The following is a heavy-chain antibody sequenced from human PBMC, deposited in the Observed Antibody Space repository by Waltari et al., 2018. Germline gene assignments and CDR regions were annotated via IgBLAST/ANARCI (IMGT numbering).Heavy chain of an antibody. CDR2: IYWDDDK. Sequence: QITLKESGPTLVKPTQTLTLTCTFSGFSLSTSGVGVGWIRQPPGKALEWLALIYWDDDKRYSPSLKSRLTITKDTSKNQVVLTMTNMDPVDTATYYCAHRLVFGYSYGDNWFDPWGQGTLVTVSS. CDR1: GFSLSTSGVG. CDR3: AHRLVFGYSYGDNWFDP. V-gene: IGHV2-5*02. J-gene: IGHJ5*02. D-gene: IGHD5-18*01.